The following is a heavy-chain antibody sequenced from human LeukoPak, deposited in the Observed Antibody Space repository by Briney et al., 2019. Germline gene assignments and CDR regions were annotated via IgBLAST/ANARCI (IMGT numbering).Heavy chain of an antibody. CDR1: GGSISSSSYY. CDR3: ARGKLPGVY. V-gene: IGHV4-61*05. D-gene: IGHD5-24*01. CDR2: IYYSGST. J-gene: IGHJ4*02. Sequence: SETLSLTCTVSGGSISSSSYYWGWIRQPPGKGLEWIGYIYYSGSTNYNPSLKSRVTISVDTSKNQFSLKLSSVTAADTAVYYCARGKLPGVYWGQGTLVTVSS.